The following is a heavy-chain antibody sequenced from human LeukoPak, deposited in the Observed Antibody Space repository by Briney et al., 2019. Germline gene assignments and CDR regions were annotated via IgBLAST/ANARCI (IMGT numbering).Heavy chain of an antibody. J-gene: IGHJ4*02. CDR1: GFTFSSYA. D-gene: IGHD3-10*01. CDR3: AKDGDYYGSGSSDY. V-gene: IGHV3-23*01. Sequence: PGGSLRLSCAASGFTFSSYAMSWVRQAPGKGLEWVSTISGSGSSTYYADSVKGRFTISRDNSKNTLYLQMNSLRAEDTAVHYCAKDGDYYGSGSSDYWGQGTLVTVSS. CDR2: ISGSGSST.